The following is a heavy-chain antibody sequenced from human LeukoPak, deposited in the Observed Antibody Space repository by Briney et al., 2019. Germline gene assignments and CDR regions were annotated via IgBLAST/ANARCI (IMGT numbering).Heavy chain of an antibody. CDR2: ISWDGGST. CDR1: GFTFDDYA. Sequence: GGSLRLSCAASGFTFDDYAMHWVRQAPGKGLEWVSLISWDGGSTYYADSVKGRFTISGDNSKNSLYLQMNSLRAEDTALYYCAKDMWPGQYDFWSGYYSSGFDHWGQGTLVTVSS. V-gene: IGHV3-43D*03. CDR3: AKDMWPGQYDFWSGYYSSGFDH. D-gene: IGHD3-3*01. J-gene: IGHJ4*02.